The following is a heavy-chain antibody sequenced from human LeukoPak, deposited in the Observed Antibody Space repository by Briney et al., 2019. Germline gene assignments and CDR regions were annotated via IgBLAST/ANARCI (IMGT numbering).Heavy chain of an antibody. CDR1: EFTFSNYA. CDR2: ISYDGNTI. D-gene: IGHD6-19*01. V-gene: IGHV3-30-3*01. J-gene: IGHJ4*02. Sequence: GGSLRLSCAASEFTFSNYALHWVRQAPGKGLQWVAVISYDGNTIHYADSVKGRFIISRDTSKNTLYLQMNSLRAEDTAVYYCARAGSGPYYFDYWGQGTLVTVSS. CDR3: ARAGSGPYYFDY.